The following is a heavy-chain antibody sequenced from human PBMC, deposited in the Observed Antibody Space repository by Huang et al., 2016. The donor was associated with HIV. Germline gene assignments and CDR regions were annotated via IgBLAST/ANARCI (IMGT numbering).Heavy chain of an antibody. D-gene: IGHD3-10*01. CDR2: INHLGAT. Sequence: QVQLQESGAGLVKPSETLSLTCTVSGASIRGHSWSWVRQPPGNGLEWIGIINHLGATNFGPSLRSRFAISIDTSKNQFSLRLTSVTVADTAVYYCARLRGSPLDYWGQGVLVTVSS. V-gene: IGHV4-59*11. CDR1: GASIRGHS. CDR3: ARLRGSPLDY. J-gene: IGHJ4*02.